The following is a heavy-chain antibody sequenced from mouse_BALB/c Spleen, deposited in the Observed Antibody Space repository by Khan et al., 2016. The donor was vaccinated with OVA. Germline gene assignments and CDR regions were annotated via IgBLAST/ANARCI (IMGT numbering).Heavy chain of an antibody. CDR3: ARGGGGDRFAY. CDR2: VNTYYGDA. Sequence: QVRLQQSGAELVRSGVSVKISCKGSGYTFTDFTMHWVKQSHAKSLEWIGVVNTYYGDATYNQKFKGKATMTVDKSSTTAYMELARLTSEDSAIYYCARGGGGDRFAYWGQGTLVTVSA. CDR1: GYTFTDFT. V-gene: IGHV1S137*01. J-gene: IGHJ3*01.